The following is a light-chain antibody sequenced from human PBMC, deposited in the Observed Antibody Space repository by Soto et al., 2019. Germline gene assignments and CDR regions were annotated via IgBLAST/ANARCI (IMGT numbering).Light chain of an antibody. J-gene: IGLJ1*01. Sequence: QSALTQPASVSGSPGQSITISCTGTSSDVGNYKYVSWYQQHPGKAPKLMIYEVSNRPSGVSNRFSGSKSGNTASLTIYGLQAEDETDYYCFSYTSSGTYVFRTGTKVTVL. CDR2: EVS. CDR1: SSDVGNYKY. V-gene: IGLV2-14*01. CDR3: FSYTSSGTYV.